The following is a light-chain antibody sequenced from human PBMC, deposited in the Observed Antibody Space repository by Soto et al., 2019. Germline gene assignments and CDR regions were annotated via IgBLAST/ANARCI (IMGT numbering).Light chain of an antibody. CDR2: GAS. V-gene: IGKV3-15*01. CDR3: QQYLSSPWT. CDR1: QSVNHN. Sequence: DRVMTQSPDTLSASPGERVSLSCRASQSVNHNLAWYQQKPGQAPRLLIYGASTRATGIPARFSGSGSGTDFTLTISRLEPEDFAVYYCQQYLSSPWTFGQGTKVDIK. J-gene: IGKJ1*01.